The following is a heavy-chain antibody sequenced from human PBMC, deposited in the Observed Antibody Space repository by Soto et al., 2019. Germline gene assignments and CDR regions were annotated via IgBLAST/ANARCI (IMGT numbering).Heavy chain of an antibody. CDR1: GFAFSNYD. CDR2: ISGSGSSK. J-gene: IGHJ4*02. D-gene: IGHD5-18*01. Sequence: GGSLRLSCTASGFAFSNYDMSWVRQAPWKGLEWVSAISGSGSSKYYADSVKGRFTISRDNPKNTLYLQMNSLRAEDTAVYYCAKYLWIQLWSLFDYSGQGSLVTVSS. CDR3: AKYLWIQLWSLFDY. V-gene: IGHV3-23*01.